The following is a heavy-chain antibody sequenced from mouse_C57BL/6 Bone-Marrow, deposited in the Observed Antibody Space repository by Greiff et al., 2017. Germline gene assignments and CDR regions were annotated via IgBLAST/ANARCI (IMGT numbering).Heavy chain of an antibody. V-gene: IGHV2-5*01. Sequence: QVHVKQSGPGLVQPSQSLSITCTVSGFSLTSYGVHWVRQSPGKGLEWLGVIWRGGSTDYTAAFMSRLSITKDNSKSQVFFKMNSLQADDTAIYYCAKKYGSPWYFDVWGTGTTVTVSS. CDR3: AKKYGSPWYFDV. CDR2: IWRGGST. CDR1: GFSLTSYG. D-gene: IGHD1-1*01. J-gene: IGHJ1*03.